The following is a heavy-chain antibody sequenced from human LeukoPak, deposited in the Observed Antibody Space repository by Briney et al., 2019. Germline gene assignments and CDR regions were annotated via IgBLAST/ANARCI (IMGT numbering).Heavy chain of an antibody. D-gene: IGHD3-3*01. V-gene: IGHV1-18*01. Sequence: ASVKVSCKASGYTFTNYGISWVGQSPGQGLEWMGWISGYNGNTNYAQKFQGRVTMTTEKFTSTAYMELRSLRSDDTAVYYCVRGPFKIFGVVKLKKEFDYWGQGTLVTVSS. CDR1: GYTFTNYG. J-gene: IGHJ4*02. CDR3: VRGPFKIFGVVKLKKEFDY. CDR2: ISGYNGNT.